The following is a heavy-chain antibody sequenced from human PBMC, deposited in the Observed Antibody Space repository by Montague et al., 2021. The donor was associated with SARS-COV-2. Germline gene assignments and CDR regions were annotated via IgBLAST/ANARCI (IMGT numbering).Heavy chain of an antibody. Sequence: PALVNPTQTLTLTCTFSGFSLSTSGMCVSWIRQPPGKALEWLAXXXWXXXKYXSTSLKTRLTISKDTSKNQVVLTMTNMDPVDTATYYCARIPYDILTGYYSGFDYWGQGTLVTVSS. CDR2: XXWXXXK. CDR3: ARIPYDILTGYYSGFDY. CDR1: GFSLSTSGMC. D-gene: IGHD3-9*01. V-gene: IGHV2-70*01. J-gene: IGHJ4*02.